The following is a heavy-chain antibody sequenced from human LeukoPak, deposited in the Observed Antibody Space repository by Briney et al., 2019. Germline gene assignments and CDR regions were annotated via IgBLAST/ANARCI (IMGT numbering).Heavy chain of an antibody. D-gene: IGHD5-12*01. J-gene: IGHJ3*02. CDR2: ISAYNGNT. V-gene: IGHV1-18*01. CDR3: ASEKIVATLDAFDI. Sequence: ASVKGSCKASGYTFTSYGISWVRQAPGQGLEWMGWISAYNGNTNYAQKLQGRVTMTTDTSTSTAYMELSSLRSEDTAVYYCASEKIVATLDAFDIWGQGTMVTVSS. CDR1: GYTFTSYG.